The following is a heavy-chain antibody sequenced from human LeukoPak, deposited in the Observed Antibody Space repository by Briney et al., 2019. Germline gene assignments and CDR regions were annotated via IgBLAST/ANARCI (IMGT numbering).Heavy chain of an antibody. V-gene: IGHV4-59*08. Sequence: SETLSLTCTVSGGSISTYYWSWIRQPPGKGLEWIGYIYYSGSTNYNPSLKSRVTTSVDTSKNQFSLKLSSVTAADTAVYYCARTDSSGYYYWFDPWGQGTLVTVSS. CDR1: GGSISTYY. J-gene: IGHJ5*02. CDR3: ARTDSSGYYYWFDP. D-gene: IGHD3-22*01. CDR2: IYYSGST.